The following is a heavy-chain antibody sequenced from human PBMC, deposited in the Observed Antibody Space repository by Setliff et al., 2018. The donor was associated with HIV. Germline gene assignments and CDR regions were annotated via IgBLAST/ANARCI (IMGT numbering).Heavy chain of an antibody. J-gene: IGHJ4*02. CDR2: VIPSTGYP. V-gene: IGHV1-46*01. CDR1: GYTFTSYY. CDR3: VREARGGYFDY. Sequence: ASVKVSCKSSGYTFTSYYIHWVRQAPGQGLEWMGIVIPSTGYPNYAQNFQGRVTMTRDTSTNTVYMDLSSLKSEDTAVYYCVREARGGYFDYWGQGTLVTVSS. D-gene: IGHD2-15*01.